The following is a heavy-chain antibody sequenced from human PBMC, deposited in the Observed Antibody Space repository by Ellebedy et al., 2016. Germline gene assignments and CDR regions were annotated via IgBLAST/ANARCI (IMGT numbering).Heavy chain of an antibody. Sequence: GGSLRLSCVISGFSVSSNYLSWVRQAPGKGLEWVSVIYAGGTIYYADSVKGRFTISRDNSKNTLYLQMNSLRAEDTAVYYCASLGARQRYSDWGQGTLVTVSS. CDR1: GFSVSSNY. CDR3: ASLGARQRYSD. V-gene: IGHV3-66*01. CDR2: IYAGGTI. D-gene: IGHD6-6*01. J-gene: IGHJ4*02.